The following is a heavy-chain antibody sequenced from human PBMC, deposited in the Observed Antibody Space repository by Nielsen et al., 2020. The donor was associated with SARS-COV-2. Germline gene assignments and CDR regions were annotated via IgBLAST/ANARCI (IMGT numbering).Heavy chain of an antibody. CDR1: GFTFSRYG. CDR2: ISGNGDRT. CDR3: ARVAFWSGYDY. V-gene: IGHV3-23*01. Sequence: GESLKISCAASGFTFSRYGMSWVRQAPGKGLEWVSAISGNGDRTYYADSVKGRFTISRDNAKNSMSLQMNSLTAEDTAVYYCARVAFWSGYDYWGQGALVTVSS. J-gene: IGHJ4*02. D-gene: IGHD3-3*01.